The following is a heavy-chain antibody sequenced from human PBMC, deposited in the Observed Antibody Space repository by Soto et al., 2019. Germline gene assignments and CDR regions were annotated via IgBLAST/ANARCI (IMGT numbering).Heavy chain of an antibody. Sequence: ASVKVSCKASGYTFTGYYMHWVRQAPGQGLEWMGWINANSGGTNYAQKFQGWVTMTRDTSMSTAYMELSSLRSEDTAVYYCARDKKAPYYYYMDVWGKGTTVTVSS. J-gene: IGHJ6*03. CDR1: GYTFTGYY. CDR3: ARDKKAPYYYYMDV. V-gene: IGHV1-2*04. CDR2: INANSGGT.